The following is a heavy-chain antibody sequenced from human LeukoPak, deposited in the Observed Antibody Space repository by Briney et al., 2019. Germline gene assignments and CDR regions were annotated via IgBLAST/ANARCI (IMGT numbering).Heavy chain of an antibody. J-gene: IGHJ6*02. D-gene: IGHD2-15*01. V-gene: IGHV3-30*04. CDR3: ARDIVVVVAATPGGYNYYGMDV. CDR2: ISYDGGNK. CDR1: GFTFSSYA. Sequence: GGSLRLSCAASGFTFSSYAMHWVRQAPGKGLEWVAVISYDGGNKYYADSVKGRFTISRDNSKNTLYLQMNSLRAEDTAVYYCARDIVVVVAATPGGYNYYGMDVWGQGTTVTVSS.